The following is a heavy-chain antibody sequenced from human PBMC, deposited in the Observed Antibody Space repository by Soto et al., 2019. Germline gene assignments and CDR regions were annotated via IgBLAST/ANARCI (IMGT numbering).Heavy chain of an antibody. CDR2: IKQDGSEK. V-gene: IGHV3-7*01. CDR3: ARVDNMIPAAWYFDY. CDR1: GFTFSSYW. D-gene: IGHD3-16*01. Sequence: PGGSLRLSCAASGFTFSSYWMSWVRQAPGKGLEWVANIKQDGSEKYYVDSVKGRFTISRDNAKNSLYLQMNSLRAEDTAVYYCARVDNMIPAAWYFDYWGQGTLVTVSS. J-gene: IGHJ4*02.